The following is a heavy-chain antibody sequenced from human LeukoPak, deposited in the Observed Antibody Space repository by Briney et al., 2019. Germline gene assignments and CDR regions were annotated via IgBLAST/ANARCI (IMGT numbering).Heavy chain of an antibody. J-gene: IGHJ6*03. CDR1: GGSFSGYY. CDR2: NNHSGST. D-gene: IGHD5-12*01. CDR3: ARGLPDYHYYYYYMDV. Sequence: PSETLSLTCALYGGSFSGYYWSWIRQPPGKPLEWIGENNHSGSTNYNPSLKSRVTISIDTSKNQFSLKLTSVTAADTAVYYCARGLPDYHYYYYYMDVWGKGTTVTVSS. V-gene: IGHV4-34*01.